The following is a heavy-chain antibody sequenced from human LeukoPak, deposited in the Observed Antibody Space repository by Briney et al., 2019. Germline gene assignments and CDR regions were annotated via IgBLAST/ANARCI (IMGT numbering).Heavy chain of an antibody. CDR2: IYYSGSI. CDR1: GGSISGYY. D-gene: IGHD2-15*01. V-gene: IGHV4-59*08. CDR3: ARHLEYCSGGSCYPGYFQI. J-gene: IGHJ1*01. Sequence: SETLSLTCTVSGGSISGYYWNWIRQPPGKGLEWIGYIYYSGSINYNPSLKSRVTISVDTSKNQFSLKLSPVTAADTAVYYCARHLEYCSGGSCYPGYFQIWGQGTLVTVSS.